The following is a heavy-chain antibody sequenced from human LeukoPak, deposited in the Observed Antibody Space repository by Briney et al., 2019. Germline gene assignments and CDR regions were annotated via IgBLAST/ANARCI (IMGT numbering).Heavy chain of an antibody. Sequence: SETLPLTCAVYGGSFSGYYWSWIRQPPGKGLEWIGEINHSGSTNYNPSLKSRVTISVDTSKNQFSLKLSSVTAADTAVYYCARGSTTGTTHFDYWGQGTLVTVSS. CDR3: ARGSTTGTTHFDY. CDR1: GGSFSGYY. CDR2: INHSGST. D-gene: IGHD1-1*01. V-gene: IGHV4-34*01. J-gene: IGHJ4*02.